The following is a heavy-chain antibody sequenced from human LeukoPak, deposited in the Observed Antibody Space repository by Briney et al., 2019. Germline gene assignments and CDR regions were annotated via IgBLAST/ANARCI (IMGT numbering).Heavy chain of an antibody. D-gene: IGHD3-16*01. CDR2: IYTSGCT. J-gene: IGHJ5*02. CDR3: ARAGEEDNWFDP. V-gene: IGHV4-4*07. CDR1: GGSISSNY. Sequence: SETLSLTCTVSGGSISSNYWTWLRQPAGKGLEWIGRIYTSGCTNYNPSLESRVTMSLDTSKSHFSLKLTSVTAADTAVYYCARAGEEDNWFDPWGQGTLVTVSS.